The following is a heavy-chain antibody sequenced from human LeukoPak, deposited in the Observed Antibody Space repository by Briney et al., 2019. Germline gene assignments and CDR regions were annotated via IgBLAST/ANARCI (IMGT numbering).Heavy chain of an antibody. V-gene: IGHV3-23*01. CDR3: AKTRGYCSGGSCYCDY. Sequence: GGSLRLSCAASGFTFSNYAMSWVRQAPGKGLEWVSAISSSGDSTYYADSVRGRFTISRDNSKNTLYLQMNSLRAEDTAVYYCAKTRGYCSGGSCYCDYWGQGTLVTVSS. CDR1: GFTFSNYA. D-gene: IGHD2-15*01. J-gene: IGHJ4*02. CDR2: ISSSGDST.